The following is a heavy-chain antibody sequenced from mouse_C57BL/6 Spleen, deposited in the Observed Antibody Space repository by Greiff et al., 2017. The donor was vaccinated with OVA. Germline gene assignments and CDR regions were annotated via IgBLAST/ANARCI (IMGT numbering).Heavy chain of an antibody. CDR3: AREETHSSGNVGLAWFAY. V-gene: IGHV1-76*01. D-gene: IGHD3-2*02. J-gene: IGHJ3*01. CDR2: IYPGSGNT. Sequence: QVQLQQSGAELVRPGASVKLSCKASGYTFTDYYINWVKQRPGQGLEWIARIYPGSGNTYYNEKFKGKATLTAEKSSSTAYMQLSSLTSEDSAVYFCAREETHSSGNVGLAWFAYWGQGTLVTVSA. CDR1: GYTFTDYY.